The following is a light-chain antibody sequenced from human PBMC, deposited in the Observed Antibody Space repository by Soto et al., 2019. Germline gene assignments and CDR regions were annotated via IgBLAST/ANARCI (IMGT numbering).Light chain of an antibody. J-gene: IGKJ1*01. CDR2: DGS. CDR3: QQYNSYSWT. CDR1: QSISSW. Sequence: DIQMTQSPSTLSSSVVDSITITCRPSQSISSWLAWCQQKPGTASKLLIYDGSSLESGVPSRFSGGGSGTEFTLTISSLQPDDFATYYCQQYNSYSWTFGKGTKVDIK. V-gene: IGKV1-5*01.